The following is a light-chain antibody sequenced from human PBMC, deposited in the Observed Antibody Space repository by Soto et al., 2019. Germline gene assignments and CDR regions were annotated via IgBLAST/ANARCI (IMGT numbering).Light chain of an antibody. V-gene: IGLV2-14*01. J-gene: IGLJ1*01. CDR3: ISYTGSSTSYV. Sequence: LTQPASVSGSPGQSITISCSGTRSDIGSYNYVAWYQQFPGKTPKILIYGVSNRPSGVSSRFSGSKSGNTASLTISGLQAEDEADYYCISYTGSSTSYVFGSGTKVTVL. CDR2: GVS. CDR1: RSDIGSYNY.